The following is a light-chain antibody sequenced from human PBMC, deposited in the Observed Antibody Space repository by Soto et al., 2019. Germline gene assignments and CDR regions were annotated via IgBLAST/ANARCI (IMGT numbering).Light chain of an antibody. CDR3: TSYSSTNTFYV. V-gene: IGLV2-14*01. CDR1: SSDIGGYYY. CDR2: QVT. Sequence: QSVLTQPASVSGSPGQSITISCSGTSSDIGGYYYVSWYQHHPGKAPKLIIYQVTNRPSGVSHRFSGSKSGSTASLTISGLQADDEADYYCTSYSSTNTFYVFGPGTKVTVL. J-gene: IGLJ1*01.